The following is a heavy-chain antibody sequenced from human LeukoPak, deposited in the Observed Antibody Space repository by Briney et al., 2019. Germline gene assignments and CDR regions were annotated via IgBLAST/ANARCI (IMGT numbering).Heavy chain of an antibody. D-gene: IGHD6-13*01. CDR1: GGSISSYH. CDR3: ASSIAAAGTIDY. V-gene: IGHV4-59*08. J-gene: IGHJ4*02. CDR2: IYYSGST. Sequence: SETLSLTCTVSGGSISSYHWSWIRQPPGKGLEWIGYIYYSGSTNYNPSLKSRVTISVDTSKNQFSLKLSSVTAADTAVYYCASSIAAAGTIDYWGQGTLVTVSS.